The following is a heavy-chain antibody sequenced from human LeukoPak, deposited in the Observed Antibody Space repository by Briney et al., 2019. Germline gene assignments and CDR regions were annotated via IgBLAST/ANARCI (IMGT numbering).Heavy chain of an antibody. CDR3: VRNNWNSVYYGMDV. CDR1: RGFTFSTNW. D-gene: IGHD1-7*01. CDR2: VNSDGSST. V-gene: IGHV3-74*01. J-gene: IGHJ6*02. Sequence: GGSLRLSCAASRGFTFSTNWMYWVRQAPGKGLVWVSRVNSDGSSTAYADSVKGRFTISRDSVNNILYLQMNSLRAEDTAVYYCVRNNWNSVYYGMDVWGQGTTVTVSS.